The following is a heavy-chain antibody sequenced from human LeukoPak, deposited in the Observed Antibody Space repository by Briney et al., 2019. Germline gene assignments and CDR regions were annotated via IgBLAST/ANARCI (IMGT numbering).Heavy chain of an antibody. V-gene: IGHV3-74*01. CDR3: ARDAVDTANAV. CDR1: GFTFTTYW. CDR2: INSDGSIT. J-gene: IGHJ6*02. D-gene: IGHD5-18*01. Sequence: GGSLRLSCAASGFTFTTYWMHWVRQAPGKGLVWVPHINSDGSITSYADSVKGRFTISRDNAKNTLYLQMNSLRAEDTAVYYCARDAVDTANAVWGQGTTVTVSS.